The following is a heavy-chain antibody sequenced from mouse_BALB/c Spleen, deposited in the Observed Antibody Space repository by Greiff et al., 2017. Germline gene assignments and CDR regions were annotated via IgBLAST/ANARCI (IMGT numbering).Heavy chain of an antibody. CDR3: ARATVVATDCAMDY. CDR2: ISSGGGNT. V-gene: IGHV5-9*03. Sequence: EVKLMESGGGLVKPGGSLKLSCAASGFTFSSFTMSWVRQTPEKRLEWVATISSGGGNTYYPDSVTVRFTISRDNAKNNLYLQLSSMGSEDAALYYCARATVVATDCAMDYWGQGTSVTVSS. D-gene: IGHD1-1*01. CDR1: GFTFSSFT. J-gene: IGHJ4*01.